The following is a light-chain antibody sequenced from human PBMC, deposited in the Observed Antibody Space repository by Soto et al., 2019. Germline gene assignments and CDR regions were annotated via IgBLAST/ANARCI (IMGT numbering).Light chain of an antibody. Sequence: QSALTQPASVSGSPGQSITISCTGTRSDVGGTNAVSWYQQHPGKAPKLIIYDVNKRPSGVSNRFSGSKSDNTASLTISGLQAEDEADYYCCSYAGSSTVVFGGGTKLTVL. CDR2: DVN. J-gene: IGLJ2*01. CDR3: CSYAGSSTVV. CDR1: RSDVGGTNA. V-gene: IGLV2-23*02.